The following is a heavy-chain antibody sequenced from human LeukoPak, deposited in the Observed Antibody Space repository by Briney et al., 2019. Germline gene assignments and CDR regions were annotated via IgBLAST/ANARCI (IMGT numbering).Heavy chain of an antibody. J-gene: IGHJ6*03. Sequence: SETLSLTCTVSGDSISSGSYYWSWIRQPAGKGLEWIGRIYTSGNTYYNPSLKSRVTISVDTSKNQFSLKLSSVTAADTAMYYCARFRGLYYYYYMDVWGKGTTVTVSS. CDR1: GDSISSGSYY. V-gene: IGHV4-61*02. CDR2: IYTSGNT. D-gene: IGHD3-22*01. CDR3: ARFRGLYYYYYMDV.